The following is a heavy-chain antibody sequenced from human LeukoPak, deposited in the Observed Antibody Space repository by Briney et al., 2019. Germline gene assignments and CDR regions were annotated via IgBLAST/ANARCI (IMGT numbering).Heavy chain of an antibody. CDR1: GFTFDDYA. V-gene: IGHV3-9*01. CDR3: ATSPGEPYDAFDI. D-gene: IGHD1-26*01. J-gene: IGHJ3*02. Sequence: GGSLRLSCAASGFTFDDYAMHWVRQAPGKGLEWASGISWNSGSIGYADSVKGRFTISRDNAKNSLYLQMNSLRAEDTALYYCATSPGEPYDAFDIWGQGTMVTVSS. CDR2: ISWNSGSI.